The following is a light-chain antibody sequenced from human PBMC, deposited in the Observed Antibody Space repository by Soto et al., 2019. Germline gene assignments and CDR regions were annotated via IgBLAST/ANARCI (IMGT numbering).Light chain of an antibody. CDR2: DVS. V-gene: IGLV2-14*03. J-gene: IGLJ2*01. CDR3: SSYTSSTTLDVV. CDR1: SSDVGDNNY. Sequence: QSVLTQPASVSGSPGQSITISCTGTSSDVGDNNYVSWYQQHPGKAPKLMIYDVSNRPSGVSNRFSGSKSGNTASLTISGLQAEDEADYYCSSYTSSTTLDVVFGGGTKVTV.